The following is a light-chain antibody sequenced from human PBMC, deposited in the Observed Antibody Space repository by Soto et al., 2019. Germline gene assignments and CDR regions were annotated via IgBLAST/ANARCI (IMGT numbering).Light chain of an antibody. CDR3: QQYASSPLT. V-gene: IGKV3-20*01. CDR2: DAS. CDR1: QSVGSNY. Sequence: EIVLTQSPGTLSVSPGERATLSCRASQSVGSNYLAWYQQKPGQAPRLLIYDASSRATGIPDRFSGSGSGTDFTLTISRLEPEDFAVYYCQQYASSPLTFGGGTKVETK. J-gene: IGKJ4*01.